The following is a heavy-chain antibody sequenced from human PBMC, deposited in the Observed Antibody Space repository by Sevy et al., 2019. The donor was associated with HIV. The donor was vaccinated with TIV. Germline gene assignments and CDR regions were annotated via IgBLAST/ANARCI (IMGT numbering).Heavy chain of an antibody. CDR3: ARGLRTIYSDNYYDSSGYYS. J-gene: IGHJ4*02. V-gene: IGHV3-11*04. Sequence: GGSLRLSCAASGFTFSDYYMSWIRQAPGKGLEWVSYISSSGSTKYYAASVKGRFTISRDNAKNSLYLQMNSLRAEDTALYYCARGLRTIYSDNYYDSSGYYSWGQGTLVTVSS. CDR2: ISSSGSTK. CDR1: GFTFSDYY. D-gene: IGHD3-22*01.